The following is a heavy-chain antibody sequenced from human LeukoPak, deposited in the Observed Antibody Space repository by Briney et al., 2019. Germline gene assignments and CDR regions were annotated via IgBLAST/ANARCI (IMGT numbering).Heavy chain of an antibody. V-gene: IGHV3-20*03. CDR1: GFTFDDYG. J-gene: IGHJ4*02. CDR2: INWNGGST. CDR3: ARGHYYYDSSGYYIIDY. D-gene: IGHD3-22*01. Sequence: GGSLRLSYAASGFTFDDYGMSWVRQAPGRGLEWVSGINWNGGSTGYADSVKGRFTISRDNAKNSLYLQMNSLRAEDTALYYCARGHYYYDSSGYYIIDYWGQGTLVTVSS.